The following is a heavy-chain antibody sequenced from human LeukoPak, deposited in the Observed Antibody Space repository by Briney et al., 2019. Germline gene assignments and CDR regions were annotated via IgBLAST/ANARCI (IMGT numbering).Heavy chain of an antibody. CDR1: GFTFSNYW. Sequence: GGSLRLSCAASGFTFSNYWMHWVRQAPGKGLEWVSRINPDGNTTTYADSVKGRFTISRDNAKNTLYLQMNSLRAEDMAVYYCARESVPGKQDYWGQGTLVTVSS. J-gene: IGHJ4*02. D-gene: IGHD6-19*01. CDR3: ARESVPGKQDY. CDR2: INPDGNTT. V-gene: IGHV3-74*01.